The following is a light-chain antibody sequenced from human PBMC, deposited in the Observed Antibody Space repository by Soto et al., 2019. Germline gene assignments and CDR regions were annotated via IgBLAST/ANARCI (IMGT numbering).Light chain of an antibody. Sequence: DFQMTQSPSTLSASVGDRVTITCRASQSISSWLAWYQQKPGKAPKLLIYKASSLESGVPLRFSGSGSGTEFTLTISSLQPDDFATYYCHQYNSYPWTFGQGTKVEIK. CDR2: KAS. J-gene: IGKJ1*01. CDR1: QSISSW. V-gene: IGKV1-5*03. CDR3: HQYNSYPWT.